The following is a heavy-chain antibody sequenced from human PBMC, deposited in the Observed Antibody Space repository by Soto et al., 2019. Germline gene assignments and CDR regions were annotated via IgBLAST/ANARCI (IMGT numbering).Heavy chain of an antibody. Sequence: SETLSLTCTVSGGSISSSSYYWGWIRQPPGKGLEWIGYIYYSGSTNYNPSLKSRVTISVDTSKNQFSLKLSSVTAADTAVYYCARGSKNYYYYMDVWGKGTTVTVSS. CDR1: GGSISSSSYY. V-gene: IGHV4-61*05. CDR3: ARGSKNYYYYMDV. CDR2: IYYSGST. J-gene: IGHJ6*03.